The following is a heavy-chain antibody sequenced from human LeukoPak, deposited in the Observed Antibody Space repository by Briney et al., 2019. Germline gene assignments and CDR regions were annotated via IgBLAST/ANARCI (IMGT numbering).Heavy chain of an antibody. D-gene: IGHD6-19*01. CDR2: IYYSGST. Sequence: SETLSLTCSVSGYSISSAYYWGWIRQPPGKGLEWIGTIYYSGSTYYNPSLKSRVTISVDTSKNQFSLKLNSVTAADTAVYYCAREWGGKPEGYSSGWYAPVYYYYYMDVWGKGTTVTISS. J-gene: IGHJ6*03. CDR1: GYSISSAYY. V-gene: IGHV4-38-2*02. CDR3: AREWGGKPEGYSSGWYAPVYYYYYMDV.